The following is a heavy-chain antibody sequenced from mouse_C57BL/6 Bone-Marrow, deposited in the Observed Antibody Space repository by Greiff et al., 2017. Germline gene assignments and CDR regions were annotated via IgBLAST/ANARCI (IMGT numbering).Heavy chain of an antibody. D-gene: IGHD2-5*01. Sequence: VQLQESGPGLVQPSQSLSITCTVSGFSLTSYGVHWVRQSPGKGLEWLGVRWRGGSTDYNAAFMSRLSITKDNSKSQVFFKMNSLQADDTAIYYCAKNYYSNSAWFAYWGQGTLVTVSA. CDR1: GFSLTSYG. J-gene: IGHJ3*01. V-gene: IGHV2-5*01. CDR3: AKNYYSNSAWFAY. CDR2: RWRGGST.